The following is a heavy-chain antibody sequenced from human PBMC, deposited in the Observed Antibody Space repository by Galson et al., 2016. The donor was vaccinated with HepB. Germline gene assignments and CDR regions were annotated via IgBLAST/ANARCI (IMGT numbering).Heavy chain of an antibody. CDR3: AKHTYYYGSGSYSGFDY. V-gene: IGHV3-30*18. D-gene: IGHD3-10*01. CDR2: TSYDGNKK. CDR1: GFSFNSYA. J-gene: IGHJ4*02. Sequence: SLRLSFAASGFSFNSYAMHWVRQAPGKGLEWVAVTSYDGNKKYYADSVKGRFSISRDNSKNTLFLQMSSLRPEDTAVYYCAKHTYYYGSGSYSGFDYWGQGTLITFSS.